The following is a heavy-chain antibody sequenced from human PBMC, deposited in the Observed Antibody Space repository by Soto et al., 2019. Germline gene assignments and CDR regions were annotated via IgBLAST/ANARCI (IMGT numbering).Heavy chain of an antibody. CDR3: ARAPYYDFWSGYLFGFDP. CDR1: GYTFTSYA. D-gene: IGHD3-3*01. J-gene: IGHJ5*02. V-gene: IGHV1-3*01. CDR2: INAGNGNT. Sequence: ASVKVSCKASGYTFTSYAMHWVRQAPGQRLEWMGWINAGNGNTKYSQKFQGRVTITRDTSASTAYMELSSLRSEDTAVYYCARAPYYDFWSGYLFGFDPWDQGTLVTVSS.